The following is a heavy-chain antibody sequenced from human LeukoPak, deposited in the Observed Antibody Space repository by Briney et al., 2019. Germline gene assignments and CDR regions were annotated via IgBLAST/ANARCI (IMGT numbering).Heavy chain of an antibody. Sequence: GGSLRLSCAVSGFPFSNYWIHWVRQAPGKGVVWLSQINPDGTTTTYADAVKGRFTASRDNAKNTLYLQMNSLSVEDTAIYYCARIATGGPLDWGQGTLVIVSS. J-gene: IGHJ4*02. V-gene: IGHV3-74*01. CDR1: GFPFSNYW. CDR2: INPDGTTT. CDR3: ARIATGGPLD. D-gene: IGHD2-8*02.